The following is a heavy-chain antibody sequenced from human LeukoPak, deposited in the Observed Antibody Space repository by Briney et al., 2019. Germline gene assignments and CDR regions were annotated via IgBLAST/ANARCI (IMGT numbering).Heavy chain of an antibody. D-gene: IGHD3-22*01. CDR2: ISYDGSNK. J-gene: IGHJ4*02. CDR3: AREYYDSSGYYYGNFDY. Sequence: GRSLRLSCAASGFTFSSYGMHWVRQAPGKGLEWVAVISYDGSNKYYADSVKGRFTISRDNSKNTLYLQMNSLRAEDTAVYYCAREYYDSSGYYYGNFDYWGQGTLVTVSS. CDR1: GFTFSSYG. V-gene: IGHV3-30*03.